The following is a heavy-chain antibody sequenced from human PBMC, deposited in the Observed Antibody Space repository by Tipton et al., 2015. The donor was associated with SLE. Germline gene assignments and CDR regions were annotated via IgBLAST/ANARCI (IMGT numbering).Heavy chain of an antibody. CDR3: ARPREYDTYYYGMDV. Sequence: TLSLTCAVSGASISNSNWWSWVRQFPGKGLEWIGEIYHSGSTNYNPSLKSRVTISVDKSKNHFSLKLSSVTAADTAVYYCARPREYDTYYYGMDVWGQGTTVTVSS. V-gene: IGHV4-4*02. D-gene: IGHD3-9*01. CDR1: GASISNSNW. J-gene: IGHJ6*02. CDR2: IYHSGST.